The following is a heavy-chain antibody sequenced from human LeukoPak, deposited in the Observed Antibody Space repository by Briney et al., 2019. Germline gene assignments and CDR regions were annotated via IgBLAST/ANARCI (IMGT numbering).Heavy chain of an antibody. CDR2: INHSGST. J-gene: IGHJ4*02. CDR3: VRRVHCSGGNCYLPLDS. CDR1: GGSFSGYY. Sequence: SETLSLTCAVYGGSFSGYYWSWIRQPPGKGLEWIGEINHSGSTNYSPSLQSRVTISVDTSKNQFSLKLSSVTAADTCVYYCVRRVHCSGGNCYLPLDSWGQGTLVTVSS. V-gene: IGHV4-34*01. D-gene: IGHD2-15*01.